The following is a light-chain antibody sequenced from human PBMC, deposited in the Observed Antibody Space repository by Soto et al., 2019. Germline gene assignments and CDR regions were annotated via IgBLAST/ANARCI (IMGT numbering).Light chain of an antibody. Sequence: AIQLTQSPSSLSESVGDRVTITCRASQVIRSALAWYKQKPGKPPKFLIYDASSLESGVPPRFSGSGSGTDFTLTITSLKPEDFATYYCQQFNNYPTFGQGTRLEIK. CDR2: DAS. CDR1: QVIRSA. J-gene: IGKJ5*01. V-gene: IGKV1D-13*01. CDR3: QQFNNYPT.